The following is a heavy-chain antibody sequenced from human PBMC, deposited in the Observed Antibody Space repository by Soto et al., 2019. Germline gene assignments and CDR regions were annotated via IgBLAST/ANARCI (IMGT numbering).Heavy chain of an antibody. J-gene: IGHJ6*03. CDR1: GYSFTSYW. CDR3: ARHKEFGYALIHYYYYYMDV. Sequence: GESLKISCKGSGYSFTSYWIGWVRQMPGKGLEWMGIIYPGDSDTRYSPSFQGQVTISADKSISTAYLQWSSLKASDTAMYYCARHKEFGYALIHYYYYYMDVWGKGTTVTVSS. D-gene: IGHD3-16*01. CDR2: IYPGDSDT. V-gene: IGHV5-51*01.